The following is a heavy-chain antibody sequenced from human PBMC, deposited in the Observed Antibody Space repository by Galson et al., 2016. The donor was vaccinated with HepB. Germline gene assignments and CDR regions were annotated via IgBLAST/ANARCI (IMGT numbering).Heavy chain of an antibody. CDR3: VREVRVYGMDV. CDR2: MSNSGSTI. V-gene: IGHV3-11*01. J-gene: IGHJ6*02. CDR1: GFTFSDYY. Sequence: SLRLSCAASGFTFSDYYMSWIRQAPGKGLEWISYMSNSGSTIFYADSVKGRFTISRDNNNNSLYLEMNSLRVEDSAIYFCVREVRVYGMDVWGQGTTVTVSS.